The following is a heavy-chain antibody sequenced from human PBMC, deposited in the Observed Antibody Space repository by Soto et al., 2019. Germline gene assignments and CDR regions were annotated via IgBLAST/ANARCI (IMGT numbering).Heavy chain of an antibody. V-gene: IGHV3-53*01. Sequence: YMNWVRQAPGKGLEWVSIIYSDGSTFYADSVKGRFTISRDNSKNTLFLQMNSLRAEDTAVYYCARSPYGSHYFDYWGQGTLVTVSS. CDR3: ARSPYGSHYFDY. CDR2: IYSDGST. J-gene: IGHJ4*02. D-gene: IGHD3-10*01. CDR1: Y.